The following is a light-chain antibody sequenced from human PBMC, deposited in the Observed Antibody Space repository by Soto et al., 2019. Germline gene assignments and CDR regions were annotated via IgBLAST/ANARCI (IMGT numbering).Light chain of an antibody. CDR1: QSVSSSY. CDR2: GAS. Sequence: EIVMTQSPATLSVSPGERATLSCTASQSVSSSYLAWYQQKPVQAPRLLIYGASSRATGIPDRFSGSGSGTDFTLTISRLEPEDFAVYYCQQYGSSPLTFGGGTKVDIK. J-gene: IGKJ4*01. CDR3: QQYGSSPLT. V-gene: IGKV3-20*01.